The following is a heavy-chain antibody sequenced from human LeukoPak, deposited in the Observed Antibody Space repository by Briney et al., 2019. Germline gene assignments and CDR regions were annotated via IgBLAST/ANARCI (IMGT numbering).Heavy chain of an antibody. Sequence: KTSETLSLTCTVSGGSISSGGYYWSWIRQPAGKGLEWIGRIYTSGSTNYNPSFKSRVTMSLDTSNNQFSLKLNSVTAADTAVYYCAREDPQRGHWGYYFDYWGQGTLVTVSS. J-gene: IGHJ4*02. CDR2: IYTSGST. CDR1: GGSISSGGYY. D-gene: IGHD3-16*01. CDR3: AREDPQRGHWGYYFDY. V-gene: IGHV4-61*02.